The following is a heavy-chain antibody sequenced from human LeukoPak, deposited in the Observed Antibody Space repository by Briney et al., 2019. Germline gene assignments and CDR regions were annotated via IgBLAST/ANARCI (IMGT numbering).Heavy chain of an antibody. J-gene: IGHJ4*02. CDR2: IYTSGST. CDR3: ARENKSTCRYCSSSEFDY. CDR1: GGSISSYY. D-gene: IGHD2-2*01. V-gene: IGHV4-4*07. Sequence: SETLSLTCTVSGGSISSYYWSWIRQPAGKGLEWIGRIYTSGSTNYNPSLKSRVTMSVDTSKNQFSLKLSSVTAADTAVYYCARENKSTCRYCSSSEFDYWGQGTLVTVSS.